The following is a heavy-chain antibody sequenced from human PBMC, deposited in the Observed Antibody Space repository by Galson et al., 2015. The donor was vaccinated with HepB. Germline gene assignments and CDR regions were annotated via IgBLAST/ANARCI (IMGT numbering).Heavy chain of an antibody. CDR1: GFALSNYG. J-gene: IGHJ4*02. CDR3: AKRLFVPTDC. V-gene: IGHV3-23*01. CDR2: FGTSGDKT. Sequence: SLRLSCAASGFALSNYGMNWVRQAPGKGLEWVSGFGTSGDKTSYADSVKGRFTISRDNSRNTLYLQMNSLRAEDTAVYYSAKRLFVPTDCWGQGTLVTVSS.